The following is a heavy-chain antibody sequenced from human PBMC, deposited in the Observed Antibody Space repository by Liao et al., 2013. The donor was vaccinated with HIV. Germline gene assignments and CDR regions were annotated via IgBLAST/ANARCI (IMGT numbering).Heavy chain of an antibody. D-gene: IGHD3-10*01. CDR3: ASAFGELRSEYFQH. Sequence: QLQLQESGPGLVKPSETLSLTCTVSGGSISSTGYYWGWIRQPPGKGLEWIGSIFYSGSTYYNPSLKSRVIISVDTSKNQFSLKLSSVTAADTAVYYCASAFGELRSEYFQHWGQGTLVTVSS. CDR1: GGSISSTGYY. CDR2: IFYSGST. V-gene: IGHV4-39*07. J-gene: IGHJ1*01.